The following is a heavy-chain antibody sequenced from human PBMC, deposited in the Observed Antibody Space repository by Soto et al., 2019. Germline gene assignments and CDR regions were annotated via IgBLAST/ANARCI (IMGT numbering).Heavy chain of an antibody. V-gene: IGHV4-30-2*01. D-gene: IGHD4-17*01. J-gene: IGHJ3*02. CDR2: IYHSGST. Sequence: QLQLQESGSGLVTPSQTLSLTCAVSGGSISSGGYSWNWIRQPPGKGLEWIGNIYHSGSTYYNACLKSRVAISVDTANIQLSLKLSSVTAADTAVYYCGRGDYANAFDIWGQGTMVTVSS. CDR1: GGSISSGGYS. CDR3: GRGDYANAFDI.